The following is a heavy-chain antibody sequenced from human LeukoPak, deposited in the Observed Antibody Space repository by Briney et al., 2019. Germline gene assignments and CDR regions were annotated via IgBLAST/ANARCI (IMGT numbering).Heavy chain of an antibody. Sequence: SETLSLTCAVYGGSFSGYYWSWIRQPPGKELEWIGEINHSGSTNYNPSLKSRVTISVDTSKNQFSLKLSSVTAADTAVYYCARHVDYYDSSGYNAFDIWGQGTMVTVSS. J-gene: IGHJ3*02. CDR1: GGSFSGYY. CDR3: ARHVDYYDSSGYNAFDI. D-gene: IGHD3-22*01. CDR2: INHSGST. V-gene: IGHV4-34*01.